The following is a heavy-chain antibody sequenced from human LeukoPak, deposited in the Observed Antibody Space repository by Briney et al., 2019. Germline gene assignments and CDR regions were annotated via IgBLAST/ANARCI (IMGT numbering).Heavy chain of an antibody. D-gene: IGHD2-15*01. V-gene: IGHV4-39*01. CDR2: MYSSGST. J-gene: IGHJ6*03. CDR1: GGSISSSYYY. Sequence: ASETLSLTCTVSGGSISSSYYYWGWIRQPPGKGLGWIGSMYSSGSTYYNPSLKSRVTISVDTSKNQFSLKLTSVTAADTAVYYCARLVGYYYYMDVWGKGTTVTVSS. CDR3: ARLVGYYYYMDV.